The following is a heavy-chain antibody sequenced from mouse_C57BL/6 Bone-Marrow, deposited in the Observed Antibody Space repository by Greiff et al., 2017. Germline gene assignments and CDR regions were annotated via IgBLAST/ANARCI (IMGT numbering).Heavy chain of an antibody. CDR3: ARKGDWDDYFDY. CDR1: GFTFSDYY. Sequence: EVQVVESEGGLVQPGSSMKLSCTASGFTFSDYYMAWVRQVPETGLEWVANINYDGSSTYYLDSLKSRFIISRDNAKNILYLQMSSLKSEDTATYYCARKGDWDDYFDYWGQGTTRTVSS. V-gene: IGHV5-16*01. D-gene: IGHD4-1*01. J-gene: IGHJ2*01. CDR2: INYDGSST.